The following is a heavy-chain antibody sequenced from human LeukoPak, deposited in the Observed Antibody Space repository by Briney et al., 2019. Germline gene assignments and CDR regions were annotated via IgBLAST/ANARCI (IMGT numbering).Heavy chain of an antibody. V-gene: IGHV3-23*01. D-gene: IGHD1-26*01. CDR3: AKGRSGTYYFDY. Sequence: GGSLRLSCAASGFTFSSCAINWVRQAPGKGLEWVSAISDSGAGTFYADSVKGRFTISRDNSRNTLYLQMNSLRAEDTAIYYCAKGRSGTYYFDYWGQGTLVTVSS. CDR2: ISDSGAGT. J-gene: IGHJ4*02. CDR1: GFTFSSCA.